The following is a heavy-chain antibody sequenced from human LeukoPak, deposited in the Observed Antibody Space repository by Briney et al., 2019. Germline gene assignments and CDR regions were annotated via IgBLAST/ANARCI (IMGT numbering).Heavy chain of an antibody. Sequence: ASVKVSCKASGYTFTGYYMHWVRQAPGQGLEWMGWINPNSGGTNYAQKFQGRVTMTRDTSISTAYMELRSLRSDDTAVYYCARDDYVWGSYRLYNWFDPWAQGTLVTVSS. D-gene: IGHD3-16*02. CDR3: ARDDYVWGSYRLYNWFDP. J-gene: IGHJ5*02. V-gene: IGHV1-2*02. CDR1: GYTFTGYY. CDR2: INPNSGGT.